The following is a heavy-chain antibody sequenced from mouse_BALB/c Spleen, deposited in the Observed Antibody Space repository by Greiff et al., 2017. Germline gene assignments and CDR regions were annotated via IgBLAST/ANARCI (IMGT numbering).Heavy chain of an antibody. Sequence: VNVVESGPGLVAPSQSLSITCTVSGFSLTSYGVHWVRQPPGKGLEWLGVIWAGGSTNYNSALMSRLSISKDNSKSQVFLKMNSLQTDDTAMYYCARDQGAPWFAYWGQGTLVTVSA. D-gene: IGHD3-2*02. J-gene: IGHJ3*01. CDR2: IWAGGST. CDR1: GFSLTSYG. V-gene: IGHV2-9*02. CDR3: ARDQGAPWFAY.